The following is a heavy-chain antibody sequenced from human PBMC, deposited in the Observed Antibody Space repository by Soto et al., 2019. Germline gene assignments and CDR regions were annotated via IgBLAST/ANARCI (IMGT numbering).Heavy chain of an antibody. V-gene: IGHV4-34*01. D-gene: IGHD3-16*02. CDR3: ARGSTNYIWGSYRSTYFDY. CDR1: GGSFSGYY. CDR2: INHSGST. J-gene: IGHJ4*02. Sequence: QVQLQQWGAGLLKPSETLSLTCAVYGGSFSGYYWSWIRQPPGKGLEWIGEINHSGSTNYNPSLKSRVTIAVHTSKNQFSLKLSSVTAADTAVYYCARGSTNYIWGSYRSTYFDYWGQGTLVTVSS.